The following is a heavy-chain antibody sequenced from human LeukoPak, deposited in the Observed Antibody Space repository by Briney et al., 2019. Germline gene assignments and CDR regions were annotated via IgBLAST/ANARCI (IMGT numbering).Heavy chain of an antibody. CDR2: ISAYNGNT. Sequence: ASVKVSCKASGYTFTSYVISWVRQAPGQGLEWMGWISAYNGNTNYAQKLQGRVTMTTDTSTSTAYMELRSLRSDDTAVYYCARDVLRGYSYGTPNWFDPWGQGTLVTVSS. CDR3: ARDVLRGYSYGTPNWFDP. D-gene: IGHD5-18*01. J-gene: IGHJ5*02. CDR1: GYTFTSYV. V-gene: IGHV1-18*01.